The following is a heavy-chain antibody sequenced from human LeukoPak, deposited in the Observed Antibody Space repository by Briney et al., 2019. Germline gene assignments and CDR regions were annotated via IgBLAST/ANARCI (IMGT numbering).Heavy chain of an antibody. D-gene: IGHD2-15*01. CDR2: IYTSGST. CDR1: GGSISSYY. Sequence: SETLSLTCTVSGGSISSYYWSWIRQPAGKGLEWIGRIYTSGSTNYNPSLKSRVTMSVDTSKDQFSLKLSSVTAADTAVYYYARYSSGLLFHDYWGQGTLVTVSS. J-gene: IGHJ4*02. V-gene: IGHV4-4*07. CDR3: ARYSSGLLFHDY.